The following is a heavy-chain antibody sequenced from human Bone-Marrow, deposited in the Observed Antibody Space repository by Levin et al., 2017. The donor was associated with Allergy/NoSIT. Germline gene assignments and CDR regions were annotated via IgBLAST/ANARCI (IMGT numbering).Heavy chain of an antibody. CDR3: ARVGPYSSSWSFDY. Sequence: SQTLSLTCTVSGGSISSSYWSWIRQPPGKGLEWIGYIYYSGSTNYNPSLKSRVTISVDTSKNQFSLKLSSVTAADTAVYYCARVGPYSSSWSFDYWGQGTLVTVSS. J-gene: IGHJ4*02. CDR1: GGSISSSY. D-gene: IGHD6-13*01. V-gene: IGHV4-59*01. CDR2: IYYSGST.